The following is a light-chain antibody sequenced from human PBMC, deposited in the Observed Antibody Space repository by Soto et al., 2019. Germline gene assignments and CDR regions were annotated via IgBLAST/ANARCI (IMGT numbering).Light chain of an antibody. CDR1: SSNIGSNT. CDR3: CSYARGSTYV. J-gene: IGLJ1*01. V-gene: IGLV1-44*01. Sequence: QSVLTQPPSASGTPGQRVTISCSGSSSNIGSNTVNWYQQLPGTAPKLLIYSNNQRPSGVPDRFSGSKSGTSASLAISGLQSEDEADYYCCSYARGSTYVFGTGTKVTVL. CDR2: SNN.